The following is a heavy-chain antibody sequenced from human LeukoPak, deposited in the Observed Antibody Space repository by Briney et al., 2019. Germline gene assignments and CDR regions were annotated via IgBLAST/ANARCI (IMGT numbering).Heavy chain of an antibody. CDR1: GYTFTSYY. V-gene: IGHV1-46*01. Sequence: ASVKVSCKASGYTFTSYYIYWMRQAHGHGLDWMGIINPSGGRTNYAHKFQGRVTMTRDMSTSTDYLELSSLRSEDTALYYCAKDRDSGGSDAFDIWGQGTMVTVSS. J-gene: IGHJ3*02. CDR3: AKDRDSGGSDAFDI. CDR2: INPSGGRT. D-gene: IGHD3-22*01.